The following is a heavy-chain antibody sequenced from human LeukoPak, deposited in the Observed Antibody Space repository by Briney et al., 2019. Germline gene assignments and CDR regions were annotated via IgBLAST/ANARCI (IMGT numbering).Heavy chain of an antibody. D-gene: IGHD4-23*01. CDR3: AILGRDYGGNSGHDAFDI. V-gene: IGHV3-74*01. Sequence: GSLRLSCAASGFTFSSYWMHWVRQAPGKGLVWVSRINSDGSSTSYADSVKGRFTISRDNAKNTLYLQMNSLRAEDTAVYYCAILGRDYGGNSGHDAFDIWGQGTMVTVSS. J-gene: IGHJ3*02. CDR2: INSDGSST. CDR1: GFTFSSYW.